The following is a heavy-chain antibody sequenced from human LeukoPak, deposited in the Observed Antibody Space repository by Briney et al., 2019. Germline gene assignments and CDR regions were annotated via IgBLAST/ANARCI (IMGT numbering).Heavy chain of an antibody. Sequence: AASVKVSCKASGGTFSSYAISWVRQAPGQGLEWMGGIIPIFGTANYAQKFQGRVTITADKSTSTAYMELSSLRSEDTAVYYCASGPPHDYLTDYWGQGTLVTVSS. D-gene: IGHD4-11*01. J-gene: IGHJ4*02. CDR1: GGTFSSYA. CDR3: ASGPPHDYLTDY. CDR2: IIPIFGTA. V-gene: IGHV1-69*06.